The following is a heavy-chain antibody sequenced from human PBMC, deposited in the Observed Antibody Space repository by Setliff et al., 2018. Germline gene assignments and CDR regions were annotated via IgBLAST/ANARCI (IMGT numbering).Heavy chain of an antibody. CDR3: AKGGGSNYASHYFDH. Sequence: GGSLRLSCAASGFTFSSSAMAWVRQAPGKGLEWVSAISGSGDTTYYADSVRGRFAISRDNSKSTVYLQMNILGAEDTAVYYCAKGGGSNYASHYFDHWGQGTLVTVSS. J-gene: IGHJ4*02. CDR2: ISGSGDTT. CDR1: GFTFSSSA. V-gene: IGHV3-23*01. D-gene: IGHD2-2*01.